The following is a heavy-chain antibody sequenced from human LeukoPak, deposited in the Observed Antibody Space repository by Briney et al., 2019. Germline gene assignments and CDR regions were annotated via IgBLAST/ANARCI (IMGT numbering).Heavy chain of an antibody. J-gene: IGHJ4*02. V-gene: IGHV1-2*06. D-gene: IGHD1-26*01. Sequence: ASVKVSCKASGYTFTGYYMHWVRQAPGQGLEWMGRINPNSGDRNYAQKFQGRATMTRDTSSSTAYMELTRLRSDDTAVYYCARTIVGATDFNYWGQGTLVTVSS. CDR3: ARTIVGATDFNY. CDR1: GYTFTGYY. CDR2: INPNSGDR.